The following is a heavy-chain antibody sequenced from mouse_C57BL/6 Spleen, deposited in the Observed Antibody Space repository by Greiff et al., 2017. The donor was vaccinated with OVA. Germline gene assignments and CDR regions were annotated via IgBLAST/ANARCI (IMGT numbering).Heavy chain of an antibody. D-gene: IGHD2-1*01. CDR1: GFTFSDYG. Sequence: EVKVEESGGGLVKPGGSLKLSCAASGFTFSDYGMHWVRQDPEKGLEWVAYISSGSSTIYYADTVKGRFTISRDNAKNTLFLQMTSLRSEDTAMYYCAREGYYGNPAYWGQGTLVTVSA. V-gene: IGHV5-17*01. J-gene: IGHJ3*01. CDR3: AREGYYGNPAY. CDR2: ISSGSSTI.